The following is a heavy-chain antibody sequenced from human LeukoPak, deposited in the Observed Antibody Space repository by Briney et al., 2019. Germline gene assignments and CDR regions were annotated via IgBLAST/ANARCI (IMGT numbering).Heavy chain of an antibody. V-gene: IGHV4-61*02. CDR3: ARDNRSSIAVASDWYFDL. CDR1: GGSISSGSDY. CDR2: IYTSGST. D-gene: IGHD6-19*01. Sequence: KTSQTLSLTCTVSGGSISSGSDYGSWIRQPAGKGLEWIGRIYTSGSTNYNPSLKSRVTISVDTSKNQFSLKLSSVTAADTAVYYCARDNRSSIAVASDWYFDLWGRGTLATVSS. J-gene: IGHJ2*01.